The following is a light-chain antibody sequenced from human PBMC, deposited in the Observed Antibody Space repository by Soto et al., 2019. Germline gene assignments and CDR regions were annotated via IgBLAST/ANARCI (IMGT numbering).Light chain of an antibody. V-gene: IGKV3-11*01. Sequence: EIVLTQSPATLSLSPWERATLSCRASHSVSSYLAWYQQKPDQAPRLLIYGASTRATGIPARFSGSGSGTEFTLTISSLQSEDSAVYYCQQRSNWPITFGQGTRLEIK. CDR3: QQRSNWPIT. J-gene: IGKJ5*01. CDR1: HSVSSY. CDR2: GAS.